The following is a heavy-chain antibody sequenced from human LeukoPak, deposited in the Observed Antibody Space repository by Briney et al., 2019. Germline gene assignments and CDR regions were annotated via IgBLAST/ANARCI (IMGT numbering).Heavy chain of an antibody. CDR2: ISQDGSNK. D-gene: IGHD6-13*01. CDR1: GFTFNTYA. J-gene: IGHJ4*02. CDR3: ARRPYSSSWYYFDY. Sequence: GGSLRLSCAASGFTFNTYAMHWVRQTPGKGLEWVAVISQDGSNKYYADSVKGRFTISRDNSKNTLYLQMNSLRAEDTAVYYCARRPYSSSWYYFDYWGQGTLVTVSS. V-gene: IGHV3-30-3*01.